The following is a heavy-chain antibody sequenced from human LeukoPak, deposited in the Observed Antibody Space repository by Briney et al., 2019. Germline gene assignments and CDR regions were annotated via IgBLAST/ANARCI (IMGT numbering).Heavy chain of an antibody. Sequence: SETLSLTCAVSGGSFSGYYWSWIRQPPGKGLEWIGYIHHSGSTNYNPSLKSRVTISVDTSKNQFSLKLSSVTAADTAVYYCARSSSDILTGYFSLLDYWGQGTLVTVSS. CDR3: ARSSSDILTGYFSLLDY. CDR2: IHHSGST. J-gene: IGHJ4*02. V-gene: IGHV4-59*01. CDR1: GGSFSGYY. D-gene: IGHD3-9*01.